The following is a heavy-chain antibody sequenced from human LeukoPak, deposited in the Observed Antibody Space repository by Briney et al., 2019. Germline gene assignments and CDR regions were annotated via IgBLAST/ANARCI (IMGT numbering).Heavy chain of an antibody. CDR1: GFTFSSYA. D-gene: IGHD1-26*01. CDR3: TKKGLGFYPSGMDV. J-gene: IGHJ6*02. Sequence: GGSLRLSCAASGFTFSSYAMSWVRQVPGKGLEGVSVISGSGGSTYYADSVKGRFTISRDNSKKTLYLQMNSLRAEDTAVYYCTKKGLGFYPSGMDVWGQGTTVTVSS. V-gene: IGHV3-23*01. CDR2: ISGSGGST.